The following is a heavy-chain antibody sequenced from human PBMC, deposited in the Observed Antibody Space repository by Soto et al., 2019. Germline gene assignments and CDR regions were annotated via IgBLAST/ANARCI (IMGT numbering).Heavy chain of an antibody. Sequence: ASVKVSCKASGGTFSSYAISWERQAPGQGLEWMGGIIPILGIANYAQKFQGRVTITAEKSTSTAYMELSSLRSEDTAVYYCARENKLAPYYFDYWGQGTLVTVSS. J-gene: IGHJ4*02. CDR1: GGTFSSYA. CDR3: ARENKLAPYYFDY. V-gene: IGHV1-69*10. CDR2: IIPILGIA. D-gene: IGHD6-6*01.